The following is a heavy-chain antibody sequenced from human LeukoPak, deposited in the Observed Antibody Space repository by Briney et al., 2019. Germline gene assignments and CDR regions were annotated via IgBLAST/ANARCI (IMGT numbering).Heavy chain of an antibody. J-gene: IGHJ4*02. CDR1: GGSISGYY. Sequence: SETLSLTCTVSGGSISGYYWIWIRQPPGKGLEWIGYIYYSGSTNYNPSLKSRVTISVDTSKNQFSLKLSSVAAADPAVYYWARARFGDYPDYWGKGTLVTVSS. V-gene: IGHV4-59*01. CDR3: ARARFGDYPDY. D-gene: IGHD3-10*01. CDR2: IYYSGST.